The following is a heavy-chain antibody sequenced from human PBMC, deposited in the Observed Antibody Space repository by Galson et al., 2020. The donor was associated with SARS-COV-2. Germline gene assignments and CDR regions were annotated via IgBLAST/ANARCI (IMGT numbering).Heavy chain of an antibody. V-gene: IGHV3-21*06. Sequence: GGSLRLSGAASGLTFSKYTMNWVRQAPGKGPEWLSSMSSSGSKIFYAATVRGRFTISRDDATNSLFLQRNSLRAEDTGVYYCAKAVGAAVIYYWYFDLWGRGTLVTVSS. CDR3: AKAVGAAVIYYWYFDL. D-gene: IGHD1-26*01. CDR2: MSSSGSKI. J-gene: IGHJ2*01. CDR1: GLTFSKYT.